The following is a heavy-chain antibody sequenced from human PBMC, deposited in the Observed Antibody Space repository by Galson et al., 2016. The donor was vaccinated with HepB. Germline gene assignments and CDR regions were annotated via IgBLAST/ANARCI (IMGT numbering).Heavy chain of an antibody. CDR2: IKPDGREK. Sequence: SLRLSCAASGFTFSTSWMSWVRQAPGKGLEWVANIKPDGREKYYVDSVQGRITISRDNDKNSLFLQMNSLRAEDTAVYYCARDSDTSGLHWYFELWVRGTLVTVSS. V-gene: IGHV3-7*01. J-gene: IGHJ2*01. CDR3: ARDSDTSGLHWYFEL. D-gene: IGHD3-22*01. CDR1: GFTFSTSW.